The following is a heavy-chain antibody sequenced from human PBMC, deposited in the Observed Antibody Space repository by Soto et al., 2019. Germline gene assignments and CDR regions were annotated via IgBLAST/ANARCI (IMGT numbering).Heavy chain of an antibody. J-gene: IGHJ6*02. CDR3: XXXXXXXXMDX. CDR1: GFTFGDYA. Sequence: EVQLVESGGGLVHPGRSLRLSCAASGFTFGDYAIHWVRQXPXXGLGWVSGISWNSGVTVYADSVRGRFTVFRDNARNXXXXXXXXXXXXXXXXXXXXXXXXXXXMDXWGQGTTVTVSS. CDR2: ISWNSGVT. V-gene: IGHV3-9*01.